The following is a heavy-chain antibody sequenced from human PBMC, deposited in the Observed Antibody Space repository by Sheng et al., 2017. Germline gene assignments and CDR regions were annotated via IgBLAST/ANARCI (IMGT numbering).Heavy chain of an antibody. Sequence: QVQLVESGGGVVQPGTSLRLSCAASGFTFRTHGMHWVRQAPGKGLEWVALTLHDGSNQYYADSVKGRFTISRDNSKNTLYLQMNSLRAEDTAVYYCAKSRIDYYDSTGLDSWGQGTLVTVSS. CDR3: AKSRIDYYDSTGLDS. V-gene: IGHV3-30*18. CDR2: TLHDGSNQ. J-gene: IGHJ4*02. CDR1: GFTFRTHG. D-gene: IGHD3-22*01.